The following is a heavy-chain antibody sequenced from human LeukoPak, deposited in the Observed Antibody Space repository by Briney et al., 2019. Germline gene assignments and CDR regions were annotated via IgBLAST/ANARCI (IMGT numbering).Heavy chain of an antibody. D-gene: IGHD3-10*01. V-gene: IGHV3-48*03. CDR2: ISSSGSTI. CDR3: ARDGSNYYYGMDV. J-gene: IGHJ6*04. CDR1: GFTFSSYE. Sequence: PGGSLRLSCAASGFTFSSYEMNRVRQAPGKGLEWVSYISSSGSTIYYADSVKGRFTISRDNAKNSLYLQMNSLRAEDTAVYYCARDGSNYYYGMDVWGKGTTVTVSS.